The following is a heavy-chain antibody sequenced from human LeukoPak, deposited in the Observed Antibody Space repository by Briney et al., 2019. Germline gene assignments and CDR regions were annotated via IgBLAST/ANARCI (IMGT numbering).Heavy chain of an antibody. V-gene: IGHV3-33*01. J-gene: IGHJ3*02. Sequence: GESLRLSCAASGFTFSSYGMHWVRQAPGKGLEWVAVIWYDGSNKYYADSVKGRFTISRDNSKNTLYLQMNSLRAEDTAVYYCARRLVAQDAFDIWGQGTMVTVSS. CDR3: ARRLVAQDAFDI. CDR2: IWYDGSNK. D-gene: IGHD2-2*01. CDR1: GFTFSSYG.